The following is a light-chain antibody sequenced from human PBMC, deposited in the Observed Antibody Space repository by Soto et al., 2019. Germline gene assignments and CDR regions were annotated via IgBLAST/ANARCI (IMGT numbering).Light chain of an antibody. Sequence: QSVLTQPPSVSGAPGQRVTISCTGSSSNNGAGYDVHWYQQLPGTAPKLLIYGNSNRPSGVPDRFSGSKSGTSASLAITGVQAEDEADYYCQSYDSSLSGSRVFGGGTKVTVL. CDR2: GNS. V-gene: IGLV1-40*01. J-gene: IGLJ2*01. CDR1: SSNNGAGYD. CDR3: QSYDSSLSGSRV.